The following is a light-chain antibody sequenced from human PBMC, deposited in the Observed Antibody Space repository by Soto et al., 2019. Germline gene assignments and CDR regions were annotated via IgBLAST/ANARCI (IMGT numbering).Light chain of an antibody. CDR2: RAS. CDR3: QQAQSFSYT. Sequence: DIQMTQSPSSVSASVGDRVAFTCRASQRIAGWLAWYQQKPGKAPKLLIYRASSLQSGVPSRFSGSVSGTELTLTISSLKPEYFASYYCQQAQSFSYTFGQGTKLEIK. V-gene: IGKV1-12*01. CDR1: QRIAGW. J-gene: IGKJ2*01.